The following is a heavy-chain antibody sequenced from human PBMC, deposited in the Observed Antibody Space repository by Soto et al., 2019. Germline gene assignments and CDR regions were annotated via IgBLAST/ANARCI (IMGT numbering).Heavy chain of an antibody. Sequence: GESLKISCKGSGFSFTTYWISWVRQMPGKGLEWMGRIDPSDSYTNYSPSFQGHVTISADKSISTAYLQWSSLKASDTAMYYCASGYFDWFTFDYWGQGTLVTSPQ. V-gene: IGHV5-10-1*01. CDR2: IDPSDSYT. D-gene: IGHD3-9*01. CDR3: ASGYFDWFTFDY. CDR1: GFSFTTYW. J-gene: IGHJ4*02.